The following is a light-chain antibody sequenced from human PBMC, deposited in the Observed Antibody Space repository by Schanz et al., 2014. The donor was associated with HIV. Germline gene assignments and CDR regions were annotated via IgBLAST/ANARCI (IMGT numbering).Light chain of an antibody. Sequence: DIPMTQSPPTLSASVGDRVTITCRASQGVDRWLAWYQQKPGKAPKLLIYRASYLGTGVPSRFSASGSGTEFTLTISSLQPDDFATYYCQQSYNMASITFGQGTRLEIQ. CDR2: RAS. CDR1: QGVDRW. CDR3: QQSYNMASIT. J-gene: IGKJ5*01. V-gene: IGKV1-5*03.